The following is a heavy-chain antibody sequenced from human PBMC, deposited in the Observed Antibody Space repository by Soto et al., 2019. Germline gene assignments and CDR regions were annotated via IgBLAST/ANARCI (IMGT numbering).Heavy chain of an antibody. D-gene: IGHD5-18*01. CDR1: GFTFSSYG. J-gene: IGHJ4*02. V-gene: IGHV3-30*18. CDR2: ISYDGSNK. Sequence: QVQLVESGGGVVQPGRSLRLSCAASGFTFSSYGMHWVRQAPGKGLEWVAVISYDGSNKYYADSVKGRFTISRDNSKNTLDLQMNRLRAEDTAVYYCAKDQGLGGYSYGDFDYWGQGTLVTVSS. CDR3: AKDQGLGGYSYGDFDY.